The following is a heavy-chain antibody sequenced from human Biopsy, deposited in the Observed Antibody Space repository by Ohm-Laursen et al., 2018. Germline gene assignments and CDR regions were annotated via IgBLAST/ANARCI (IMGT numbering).Heavy chain of an antibody. J-gene: IGHJ4*01. Sequence: SLRLSCTASGFIFSDYGMHWVRQVPGKGLEWVSGISGSSNNIIYADSVRGRFTISRDNAKSSLYLEMNSLRSEDTAFYYCTKRRTAVRPFDSWGHGTLVTVSS. D-gene: IGHD6-25*01. CDR1: GFIFSDYG. V-gene: IGHV3-9*01. CDR2: ISGSSNNI. CDR3: TKRRTAVRPFDS.